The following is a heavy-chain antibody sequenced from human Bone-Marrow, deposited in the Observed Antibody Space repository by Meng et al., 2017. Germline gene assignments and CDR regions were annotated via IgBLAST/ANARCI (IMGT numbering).Heavy chain of an antibody. CDR2: IDPYRNGT. CDR3: ARARGSLFSTAYPFDS. J-gene: IGHJ4*02. V-gene: IGHV1-2*06. CDR1: GYTFTAYH. D-gene: IGHD3/OR15-3a*01. Sequence: ASVKVSCKSSGYTFTAYHIHWVRQAPGQGLEWIGRIDPYRNGTSYSQQLHDRVTMTSDTSIGTAYMELSSLGSGDSAVYYCARARGSLFSTAYPFDSWAQGTVVTVSS.